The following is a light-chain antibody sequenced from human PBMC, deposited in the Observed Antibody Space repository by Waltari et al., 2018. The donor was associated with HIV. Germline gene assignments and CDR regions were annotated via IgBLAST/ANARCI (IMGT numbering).Light chain of an antibody. CDR1: QSVSSY. Sequence: EIVLTQSPATLSLSPGERATLSCRASQSVSSYLAWYQQKPGQAPRLLIYDASTMATGIPARFSGSGSGTECTSTISSLEAEDFAVYYCQQRSNWPPRGGFTFGPGTKVDIK. J-gene: IGKJ3*01. V-gene: IGKV3-11*01. CDR3: QQRSNWPPRGGFT. CDR2: DAS.